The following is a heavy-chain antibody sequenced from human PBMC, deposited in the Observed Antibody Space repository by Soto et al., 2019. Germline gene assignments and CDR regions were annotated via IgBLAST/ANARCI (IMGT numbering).Heavy chain of an antibody. J-gene: IGHJ3*02. CDR3: GREDYGPDKRAFDI. CDR1: GFTFRSYW. CDR2: INSDGSST. D-gene: IGHD4-17*01. V-gene: IGHV3-74*01. Sequence: EVPLVESGGGLVQPGGSLRLSCAASGFTFRSYWVHWVRQAPGKGLVLVSRINSDGSSTTYADSVKGRFTISRNNAKNTLYLLMNSLRAEDTAVYYCGREDYGPDKRAFDIWGQGTMVTVSS.